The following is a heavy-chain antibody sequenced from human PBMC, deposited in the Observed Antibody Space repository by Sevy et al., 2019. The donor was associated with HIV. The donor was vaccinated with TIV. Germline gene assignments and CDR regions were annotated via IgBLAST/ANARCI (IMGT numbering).Heavy chain of an antibody. J-gene: IGHJ3*02. CDR2: ISYDGSNK. Sequence: GGSLRLSCAASGFTFSNYAMHWVRQAPGKGLEWVAVISYDGSNKKYTDSVKGRFTIARDNSKNTLYLQMNSLRAEDTAVYYCANIHAATNGFDIWGQGTMVTVSS. CDR3: ANIHAATNGFDI. CDR1: GFTFSNYA. D-gene: IGHD2-21*01. V-gene: IGHV3-30*18.